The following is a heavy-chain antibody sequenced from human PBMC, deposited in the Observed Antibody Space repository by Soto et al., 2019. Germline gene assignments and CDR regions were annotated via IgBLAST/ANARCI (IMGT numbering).Heavy chain of an antibody. CDR3: ARGRLVGATTYYSYGMDV. J-gene: IGHJ6*02. CDR2: ISYDGSNK. CDR1: GFTFSSYA. V-gene: IGHV3-30-3*01. Sequence: QVQLVESGGGVVQPGRSLRLSCAASGFTFSSYAMHCVRQAPGKGLEWVAVISYDGSNKYYADSVKGRFTISRDNSKNTLYLQMNSLRAEDTAVYYCARGRLVGATTYYSYGMDVWGQGTTVTGSS. D-gene: IGHD1-26*01.